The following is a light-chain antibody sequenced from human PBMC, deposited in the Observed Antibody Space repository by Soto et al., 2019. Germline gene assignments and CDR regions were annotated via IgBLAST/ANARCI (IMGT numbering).Light chain of an antibody. Sequence: QAVVTQPPSVSGAPGQRVTISCTGGSSNIGAGYDVHWYQQLPGTAPKLLIYGNINRPSGVPDRFSGSKSGTSASLVITGLQAEDEADYYCQSYDSSHYVFGTGTKVTVL. V-gene: IGLV1-40*01. J-gene: IGLJ1*01. CDR1: SSNIGAGYD. CDR2: GNI. CDR3: QSYDSSHYV.